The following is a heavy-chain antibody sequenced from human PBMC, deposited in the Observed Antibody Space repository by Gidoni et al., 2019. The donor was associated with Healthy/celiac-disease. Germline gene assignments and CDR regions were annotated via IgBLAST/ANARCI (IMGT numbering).Heavy chain of an antibody. Sequence: QVQLQQWGAGLLKPSETLSLTCAVYGGSFSGYYWSWIRQPPGKGLEWIGEINHSGSTNYNPSLKSRVTISVDTSKNQFSLKLSSVTAADTAVYYCARGKGGRLNWNYVNRYYYGMDVWGQGTTVTVSS. CDR1: GGSFSGYY. CDR2: INHSGST. V-gene: IGHV4-34*01. D-gene: IGHD1-7*01. CDR3: ARGKGGRLNWNYVNRYYYGMDV. J-gene: IGHJ6*02.